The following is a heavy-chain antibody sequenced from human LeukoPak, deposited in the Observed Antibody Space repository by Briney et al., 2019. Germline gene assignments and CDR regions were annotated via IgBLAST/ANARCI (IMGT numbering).Heavy chain of an antibody. J-gene: IGHJ4*02. CDR1: GFTFSSYS. CDR2: ITSSSSYI. V-gene: IGHV3-21*04. D-gene: IGHD3-22*01. CDR3: AKGRMIVVVNYFDY. Sequence: GGSLRLSCAASGFTFSSYSMNWVRQAPGKGLEWVSSITSSSSYIYYADSVKGRFTISRDNSKNTLYLQMNSLRAEDTAVYYCAKGRMIVVVNYFDYWGQGTLVTVSS.